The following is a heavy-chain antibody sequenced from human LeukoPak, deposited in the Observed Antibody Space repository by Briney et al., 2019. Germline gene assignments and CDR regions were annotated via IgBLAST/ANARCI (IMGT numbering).Heavy chain of an antibody. Sequence: GGSLRLSCAASGFTFSSYAMHRVRQAPGKGLEWVAVISYDGSNKYYADSVKGRFTISRDNSKNTLYLQMNSLRAEDTAVYYCASPGDTAMAVFDYWGQGTLVTVSS. J-gene: IGHJ4*02. V-gene: IGHV3-30-3*01. D-gene: IGHD5-18*01. CDR3: ASPGDTAMAVFDY. CDR2: ISYDGSNK. CDR1: GFTFSSYA.